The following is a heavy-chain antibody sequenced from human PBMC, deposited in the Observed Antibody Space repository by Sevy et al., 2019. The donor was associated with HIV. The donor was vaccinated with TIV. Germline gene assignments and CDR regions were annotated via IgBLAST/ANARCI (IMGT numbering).Heavy chain of an antibody. CDR1: GFSFNNYW. J-gene: IGHJ5*02. CDR2: INIDGRNT. CDR3: ARDPSGSSLVSYNWFDP. D-gene: IGHD3-10*01. V-gene: IGHV3-74*01. Sequence: GGSLRRSCAASGFSFNNYWMHWVRQAPGKGLVWVSRINIDGRNTTYAGSVKGRFTISRDNAKNTLFLQMNSLRAEDTAVYYCARDPSGSSLVSYNWFDPWGQGTLVTVSS.